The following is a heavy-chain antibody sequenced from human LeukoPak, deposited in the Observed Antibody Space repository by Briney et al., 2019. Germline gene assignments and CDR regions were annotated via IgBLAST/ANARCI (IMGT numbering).Heavy chain of an antibody. CDR3: VTYYFDSSGPKKNY. D-gene: IGHD3-22*01. CDR2: INHSGST. J-gene: IGHJ4*02. Sequence: SETLSLTCTVSGGSISSYYWSWIRQPPGKGLEWIGEINHSGSTNYNPSLKSRVTISVDTSRKQFSLKLSSVTAADTAVYYCVTYYFDSSGPKKNYWGQGTLVTVSS. V-gene: IGHV4-34*01. CDR1: GGSISSYY.